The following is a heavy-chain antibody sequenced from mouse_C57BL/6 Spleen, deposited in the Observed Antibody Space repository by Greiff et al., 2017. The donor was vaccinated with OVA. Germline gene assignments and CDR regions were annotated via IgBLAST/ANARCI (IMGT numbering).Heavy chain of an antibody. CDR3: ARGAAQVPYYFDY. V-gene: IGHV2-2*01. CDR1: GFSLTSYG. CDR2: IWSGGST. J-gene: IGHJ2*01. D-gene: IGHD3-2*02. Sequence: VQLQQSGPGLVQPSQSLSITCTVSGFSLTSYGVHWVRQSPGKGLEWLGVIWSGGSTDYNAAFISRLSISKDNSKSQVFFKMNSLQADDTAIYYCARGAAQVPYYFDYWGQGTTLTVSS.